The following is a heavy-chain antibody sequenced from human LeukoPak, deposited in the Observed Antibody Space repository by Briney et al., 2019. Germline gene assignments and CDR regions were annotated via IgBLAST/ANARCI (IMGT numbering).Heavy chain of an antibody. V-gene: IGHV3-23*01. D-gene: IGHD3-9*01. J-gene: IGHJ4*02. CDR2: ISGSGGST. CDR3: AKDDYDILTGYYPGDY. Sequence: PGGSLRLSCAASGFTFSSYAMSWVRQAPGKGLEWVSAISGSGGSTYYADSVKGRFTISRDNSKNTLYLQMNSLRAEDTAVYYCAKDDYDILTGYYPGDYWGQGTLVTVSS. CDR1: GFTFSSYA.